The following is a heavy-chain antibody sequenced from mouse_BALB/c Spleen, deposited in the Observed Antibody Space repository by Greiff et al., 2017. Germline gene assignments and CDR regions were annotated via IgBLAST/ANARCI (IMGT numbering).Heavy chain of an antibody. J-gene: IGHJ1*01. D-gene: IGHD1-1*01. CDR3: ASGITTVVATPRYFDV. CDR1: GYTFTDYW. CDR2: IDTSDSYT. V-gene: IGHV1-69*01. Sequence: QVQLQQPGAELVMPGASVKMSCKASGYTFTDYWMHWVKQRPGQGLEWIGAIDTSDSYTSYNQKFKGKATSTVDESSSTAYMQLSSLTSEDSAVYYCASGITTVVATPRYFDVWGAGTTVTVSS.